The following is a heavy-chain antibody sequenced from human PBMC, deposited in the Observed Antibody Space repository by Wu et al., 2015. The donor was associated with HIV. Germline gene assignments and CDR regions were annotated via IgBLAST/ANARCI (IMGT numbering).Heavy chain of an antibody. Sequence: QVQLVQSGAEVKKPGSSVKVSCKASGGTFSSYAISWVRQAPGQGLEWMGRIIPIFGTANYAQKLQGRVTMTTDTSTSTAYMELRSLRSDDTAVYYCARDMSSIYDSSGHRALDIWGQGTVVAVSS. J-gene: IGHJ3*02. CDR1: GGTFSSYA. CDR3: ARDMSSIYDSSGHRALDI. V-gene: IGHV1-69*05. CDR2: IIPIFGTA. D-gene: IGHD3-22*01.